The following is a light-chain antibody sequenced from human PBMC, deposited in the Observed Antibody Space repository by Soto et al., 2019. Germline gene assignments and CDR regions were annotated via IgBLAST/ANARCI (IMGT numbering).Light chain of an antibody. J-gene: IGLJ2*01. CDR3: QAWDSSTVV. Sequence: SYELTQPPSVSVSPGQTASIPCSGDKLGDKYACWYQQKPGQSPVLVIYQDSKRPSGIPERFSGSNSGNTATLTISGTQAMDEADYSCQAWDSSTVVFGGGTKVTVL. CDR1: KLGDKY. CDR2: QDS. V-gene: IGLV3-1*01.